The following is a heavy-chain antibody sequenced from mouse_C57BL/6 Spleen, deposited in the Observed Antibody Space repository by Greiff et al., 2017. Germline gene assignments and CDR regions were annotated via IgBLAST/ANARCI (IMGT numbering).Heavy chain of an antibody. CDR3: TRSYYDTGVVWFAY. V-gene: IGHV1-15*01. J-gene: IGHJ3*01. CDR2: IDPETGGT. Sequence: QVQLQQSGAELVRPGASVTLSCKASGYTFTDYEMHWVKQTPVPGLEWIGAIDPETGGTAYNQKFKGKAILTADKSSSTAYMELRSLTSEDSAVYYCTRSYYDTGVVWFAYWGQGTLVTVSA. CDR1: GYTFTDYE. D-gene: IGHD2-4*01.